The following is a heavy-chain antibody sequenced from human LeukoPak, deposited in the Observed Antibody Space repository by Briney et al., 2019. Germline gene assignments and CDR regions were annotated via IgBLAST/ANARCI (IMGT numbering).Heavy chain of an antibody. D-gene: IGHD6-19*01. V-gene: IGHV4-59*08. Sequence: SETLSLTCTVSGGSISSYYWSWIRQPPGKGLEYIGYIYYDGSTDYNPSLKSRVTISIDTSKNQFSLKLSSVTAADTAVYYCARQFGGWFPGYWGQGTLVTVSS. CDR2: IYYDGST. CDR3: ARQFGGWFPGY. J-gene: IGHJ4*02. CDR1: GGSISSYY.